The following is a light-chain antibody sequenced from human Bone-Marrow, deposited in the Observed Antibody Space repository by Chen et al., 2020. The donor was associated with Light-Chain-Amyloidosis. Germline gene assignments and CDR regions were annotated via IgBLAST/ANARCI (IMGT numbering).Light chain of an antibody. CDR2: RDT. J-gene: IGLJ2*01. Sequence: SYELTQPPSVSVSPGQTARITCSGDDLPTQYAYWYQQKPGQAPVLVIQRDTERPSGISERFAGSGSGTTSTLTIRGVQAEHEGDDHCHSVDSSGTYEVISGGGTTPTV. CDR1: DLPTQY. V-gene: IGLV3-25*03. CDR3: HSVDSSGTYEVI.